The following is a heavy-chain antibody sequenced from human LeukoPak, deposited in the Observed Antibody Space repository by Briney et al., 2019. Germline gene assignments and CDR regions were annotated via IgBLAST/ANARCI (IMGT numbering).Heavy chain of an antibody. V-gene: IGHV3-30-3*01. CDR1: GFTFSSYA. CDR3: ARDGQLWDDMNFAY. Sequence: GGSLRLSCAASGFTFSSYAMHWVRQAPGKGLEWVAVISYDGSNKYYADSVKGRFTISRDNSKNTLYLQMNSLRAEDTAVYYCARDGQLWDDMNFAYWGQGTLVTVSS. D-gene: IGHD5-18*01. J-gene: IGHJ4*02. CDR2: ISYDGSNK.